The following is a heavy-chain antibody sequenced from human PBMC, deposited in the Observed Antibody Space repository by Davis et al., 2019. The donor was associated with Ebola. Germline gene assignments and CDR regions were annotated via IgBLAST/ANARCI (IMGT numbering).Heavy chain of an antibody. CDR3: AKLNTVTTWPVVGY. J-gene: IGHJ4*02. D-gene: IGHD4-11*01. V-gene: IGHV3-21*01. CDR2: ISSSSSYI. CDR1: GFTFSNYA. Sequence: GESLKISCAASGFTFSNYAMSWVRQAPGKGLEWVSSISSSSSYIYYADSVKGRFTISRDNAKNSLYLQMNSLRAEDTAVYYCAKLNTVTTWPVVGYWGQGTLVTVSS.